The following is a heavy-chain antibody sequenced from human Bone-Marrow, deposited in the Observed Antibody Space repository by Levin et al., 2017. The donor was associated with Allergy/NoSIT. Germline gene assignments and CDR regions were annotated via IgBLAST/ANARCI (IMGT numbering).Heavy chain of an antibody. CDR3: ARDTAIVPTGWDY. CDR1: GYSFIGYD. V-gene: IGHV1-2*02. Sequence: ASVKVSCKASGYSFIGYDMHWVRQAPGQGLEWMGWINPNSGGTNYAQKFQGRATMTRDTSISTAYMELNRLGPDDTAVYYCARDTAIVPTGWDYWGQGTLVTVSS. J-gene: IGHJ4*02. CDR2: INPNSGGT. D-gene: IGHD5-18*01.